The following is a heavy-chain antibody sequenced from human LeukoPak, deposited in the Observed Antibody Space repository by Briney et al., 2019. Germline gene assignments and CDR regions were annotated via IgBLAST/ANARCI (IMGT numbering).Heavy chain of an antibody. D-gene: IGHD3-10*01. Sequence: PGGSLRLSCAASGFTFSSYAMSWVRQAPGKGLEWVSAISGSGGSTYYADSVKGRFTISRDNSKNTLYLQMNSLRAEDTAGYYCAKEYYYGSGSYYSWAFDIWGQGTMVTVSS. V-gene: IGHV3-23*01. CDR3: AKEYYYGSGSYYSWAFDI. CDR2: ISGSGGST. J-gene: IGHJ3*02. CDR1: GFTFSSYA.